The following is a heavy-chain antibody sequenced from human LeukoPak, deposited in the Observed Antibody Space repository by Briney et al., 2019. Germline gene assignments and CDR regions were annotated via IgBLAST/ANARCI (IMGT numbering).Heavy chain of an antibody. Sequence: GGSLRLSCATSGFIFSSYWMCWVRQAPGKGLEWVANIKSDGSEEYYGDSVKGRFTISRDNAKNSLYLQMNSLRVEDTAVYYCARGDLWLGHWGQGSLVTVSS. CDR2: IKSDGSEE. D-gene: IGHD3-10*01. CDR3: ARGDLWLGH. J-gene: IGHJ4*02. CDR1: GFIFSSYW. V-gene: IGHV3-7*01.